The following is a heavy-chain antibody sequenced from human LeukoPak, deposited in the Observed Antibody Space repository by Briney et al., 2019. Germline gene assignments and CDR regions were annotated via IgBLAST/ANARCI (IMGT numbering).Heavy chain of an antibody. Sequence: GGSLRLSCAASGFTFDDYGMSWVRQAPGKGLEWVSGINWNGGSTGYADSVKGRFTISRDNAKNSLYLQMNSLRAEDTALYYCARALGSGWSTDAFDIWGQGTMVTVSS. CDR3: ARALGSGWSTDAFDI. J-gene: IGHJ3*02. CDR2: INWNGGST. CDR1: GFTFDDYG. V-gene: IGHV3-20*04. D-gene: IGHD6-19*01.